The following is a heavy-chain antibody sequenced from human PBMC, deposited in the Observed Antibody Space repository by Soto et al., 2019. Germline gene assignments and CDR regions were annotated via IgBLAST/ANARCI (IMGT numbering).Heavy chain of an antibody. CDR2: IYYSGST. J-gene: IGHJ3*02. CDR1: GGSISSGGYY. Sequence: QVQLQESGPGLVKPSQTLSLTCTVSGGSISSGGYYWSWIRQHPGKGLEWIGYIYYSGSTYYNPSHHSRINTSVDTSKNQFSLKPSSVTAAHTAVYYCARDSPAAYGDYVDAFDIWGQGTMVTVSS. D-gene: IGHD4-17*01. V-gene: IGHV4-31*03. CDR3: ARDSPAAYGDYVDAFDI.